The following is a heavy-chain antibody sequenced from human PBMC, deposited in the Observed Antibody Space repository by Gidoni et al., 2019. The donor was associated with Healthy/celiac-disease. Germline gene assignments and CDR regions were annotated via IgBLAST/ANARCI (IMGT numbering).Heavy chain of an antibody. Sequence: QVQLQESGPGLVKPSETLSLTCTVSGGSISRYYWSWIRPPPGKGLEWIGYIYYSGSTNYNPSLKSRVTISVDTSKNQFSLKLSSVTAADTAVYYCARDNGMATIGDYYYGMDVWGQGTTVTVSS. CDR2: IYYSGST. J-gene: IGHJ6*02. D-gene: IGHD5-12*01. CDR3: ARDNGMATIGDYYYGMDV. CDR1: GGSISRYY. V-gene: IGHV4-59*01.